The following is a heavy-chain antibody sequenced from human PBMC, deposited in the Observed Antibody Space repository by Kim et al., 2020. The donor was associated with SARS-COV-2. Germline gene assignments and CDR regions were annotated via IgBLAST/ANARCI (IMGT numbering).Heavy chain of an antibody. V-gene: IGHV3-64D*06. Sequence: GGSLRLSCSASGFTFSSYAMHWVRQAPGKGLEYVSAISSNGGSTYYADSVKGRFXISRDXPKNTLYLQMSSLRAEDTAVXXCVKNWNSDHWGQGTLVTVSS. D-gene: IGHD1-7*01. J-gene: IGHJ5*02. CDR2: ISSNGGST. CDR3: VKNWNSDH. CDR1: GFTFSSYA.